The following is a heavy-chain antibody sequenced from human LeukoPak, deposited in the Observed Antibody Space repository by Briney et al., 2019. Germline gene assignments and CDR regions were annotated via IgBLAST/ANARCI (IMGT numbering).Heavy chain of an antibody. CDR2: IYSGGST. CDR3: ARDTRSSQRDAYFDY. Sequence: GGSLRLSCAASGFTFSSNYMSWVRQAPGKGLEWVSVIYSGGSTYYADSVKGRFTISRDNSKNTLYLQMNSLRAEDTAVYYCARDTRSSQRDAYFDYWGQGTRVTVSS. CDR1: GFTFSSNY. D-gene: IGHD6-13*01. J-gene: IGHJ4*02. V-gene: IGHV3-53*01.